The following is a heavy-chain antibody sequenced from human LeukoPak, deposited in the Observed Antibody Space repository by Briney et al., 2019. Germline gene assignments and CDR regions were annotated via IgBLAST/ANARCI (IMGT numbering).Heavy chain of an antibody. CDR1: GFTFSSYS. J-gene: IGHJ4*02. CDR2: ISSSSSYI. CDR3: ARDSDGNFDY. Sequence: GGSLRLSCAASGFTFSSYSMNWVRQAPGKGLEWVSSISSSSSYIYYADSAKGRLTISRDNAKNSLYLQMNSLRAEDTAVYYCARDSDGNFDYWGQGTLVTVSS. D-gene: IGHD3-10*01. V-gene: IGHV3-21*01.